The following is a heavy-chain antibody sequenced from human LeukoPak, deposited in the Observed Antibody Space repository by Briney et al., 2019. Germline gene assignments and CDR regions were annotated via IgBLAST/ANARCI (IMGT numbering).Heavy chain of an antibody. CDR3: ARARVRFSQEPFDL. D-gene: IGHD1-26*01. V-gene: IGHV3-7*01. Sequence: QPGGSLRLSCAASRFTFWDYWMTWVRQAPGKGLEWVANIKQDGSDKYYVDSVKGRFTISRDNAKTSLFLQMNNLRVDDTAVYYCARARVRFSQEPFDLWGLGTMVTVSS. J-gene: IGHJ3*01. CDR1: RFTFWDYW. CDR2: IKQDGSDK.